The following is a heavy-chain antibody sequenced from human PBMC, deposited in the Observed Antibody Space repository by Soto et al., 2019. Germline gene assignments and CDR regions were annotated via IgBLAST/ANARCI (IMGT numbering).Heavy chain of an antibody. CDR3: ARQGFGPLHGLVDV. CDR2: VHHSWGS. V-gene: IGHV4-59*08. Sequence: QVQLQESGPGLVKPSETLSLSCTVSGGSISSYYWSWFRQSPGKRMEWIGYVHHSWGSSYNPSLQSRVAIAQDAAKRKFSRKVTSVTATDSAVYYCARQGFGPLHGLVDVWGQGTTVTVSS. J-gene: IGHJ6*01. CDR1: GGSISSYY. D-gene: IGHD3-10*01.